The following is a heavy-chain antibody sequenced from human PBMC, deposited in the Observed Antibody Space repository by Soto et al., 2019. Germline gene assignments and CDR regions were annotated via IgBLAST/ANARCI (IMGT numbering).Heavy chain of an antibody. J-gene: IGHJ4*02. CDR2: ISGSGGST. CDR3: AKDDSGWYRYYFDY. D-gene: IGHD6-19*01. CDR1: GFTFSSYA. Sequence: PGGSLRLSCAASGFTFSSYAMSWVRQAPGKGLEWVSAISGSGGSTYYADSVKGRFTISRDNSKNTLYLQMNNLRAEDTAVYYCAKDDSGWYRYYFDYWGQGTLVTVSS. V-gene: IGHV3-23*01.